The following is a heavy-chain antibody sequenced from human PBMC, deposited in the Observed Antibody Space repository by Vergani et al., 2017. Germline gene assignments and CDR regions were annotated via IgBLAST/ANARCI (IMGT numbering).Heavy chain of an antibody. CDR3: AREDRANYYCGMDV. Sequence: EVQLVESGGGLIQPGGSLRLSCAASGFTVSSNYMSWVRQAPGKGLEWVSVIYSGGSTYYADSVKGRFTITRDNSKNTLYRQMSSLRAEDTAVYYCAREDRANYYCGMDVWGQGTTVTVSS. V-gene: IGHV3-53*01. J-gene: IGHJ6*02. CDR2: IYSGGST. CDR1: GFTVSSNY.